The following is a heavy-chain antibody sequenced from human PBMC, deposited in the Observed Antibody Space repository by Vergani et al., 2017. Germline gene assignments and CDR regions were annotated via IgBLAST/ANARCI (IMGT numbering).Heavy chain of an antibody. D-gene: IGHD3-22*01. CDR3: ANLNYYDSSGYPDAFDI. CDR1: GFTFSSYA. Sequence: EVQLLESGGGLVQPGGSLRLSCAASGFTFSSYAMSWVRQAPGKGLEWVSAISGSGGRTYYADSVKGRFTISRDNSKNTLYLQMNSLRAEDTAVYYCANLNYYDSSGYPDAFDIWGQGTMVTVSS. V-gene: IGHV3-23*01. CDR2: ISGSGGRT. J-gene: IGHJ3*02.